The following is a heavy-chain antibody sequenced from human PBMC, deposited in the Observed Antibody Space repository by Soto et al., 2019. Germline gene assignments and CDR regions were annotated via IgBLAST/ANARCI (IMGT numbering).Heavy chain of an antibody. V-gene: IGHV4-30-4*01. CDR3: ARDPADFWSGYGQDY. CDR1: GGSISSGDYY. J-gene: IGHJ4*02. CDR2: IYYSGST. D-gene: IGHD3-3*01. Sequence: QVQLQESGPGLVKPSQTLSLTCTVSGGSISSGDYYWSWIRQPPGKGLEWIGYIYYSGSTYYNPSLKSRVTISVDTSKNQFSLKLSSVTAADTAVYYCARDPADFWSGYGQDYWGQGTLVTVSS.